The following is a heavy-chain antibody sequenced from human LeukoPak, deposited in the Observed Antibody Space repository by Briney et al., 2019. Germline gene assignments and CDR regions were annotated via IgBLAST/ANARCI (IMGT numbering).Heavy chain of an antibody. J-gene: IGHJ4*02. D-gene: IGHD6-13*01. CDR2: INHSGST. CDR1: GGSFSGYY. CDR3: ARGKRGYSSSWYDY. V-gene: IGHV4-34*01. Sequence: KPSETLSLTCAVYGGSFSGYYWSWIRQPPGKGPEWIGEINHSGSTNYNPSLKSRVTISVDTSKNQFSLKLSSVTAADTAVYYCARGKRGYSSSWYDYWGQGTLVTVSS.